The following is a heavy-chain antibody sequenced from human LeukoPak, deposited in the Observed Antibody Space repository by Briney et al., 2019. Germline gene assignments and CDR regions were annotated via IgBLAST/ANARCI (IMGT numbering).Heavy chain of an antibody. J-gene: IGHJ5*02. V-gene: IGHV1-46*01. CDR3: ARDNSVGDYAWWFDP. Sequence: GASVKVSCKASGYTFTSYYMHWVRQAPGQGLEWMGIINPGGGTTRYAQKFQGRVTMTRDLSTSTDYMELSSLRSDDTAVYFCARDNSVGDYAWWFDPWGQGTLVTVSS. CDR1: GYTFTSYY. D-gene: IGHD1-26*01. CDR2: INPGGGTT.